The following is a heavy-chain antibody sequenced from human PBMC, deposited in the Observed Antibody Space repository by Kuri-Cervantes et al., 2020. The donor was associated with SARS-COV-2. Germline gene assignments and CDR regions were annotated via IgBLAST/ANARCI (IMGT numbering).Heavy chain of an antibody. Sequence: SQTLSLTCAVYGGSFSGYYWSWIRQPPGKGLEWIGRIYTSGSTNYNPSLKSRVTMSVDTSKNQFSLKLSSVTAADTAVYYCARDQVAIVYGDTAGRFDLYYFDYWGQGTLVTVSS. CDR1: GGSFSGYY. CDR3: ARDQVAIVYGDTAGRFDLYYFDY. J-gene: IGHJ4*02. CDR2: IYTSGST. V-gene: IGHV4-4*07. D-gene: IGHD4-17*01.